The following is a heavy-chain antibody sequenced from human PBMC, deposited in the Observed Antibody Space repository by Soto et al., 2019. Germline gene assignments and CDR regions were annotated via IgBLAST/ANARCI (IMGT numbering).Heavy chain of an antibody. Sequence: SETLSLPCSVSTASLSDYYWNWIRQPPGKRLDWIGYIDHNAGTSYAPSLESRVTISIDTSKIQFSLDLTSVTAADTAVYYCAREIQARYYYFFMDVWGKGTPVTVSS. CDR3: AREIQARYYYFFMDV. V-gene: IGHV4-59*01. CDR2: IDHNAGT. D-gene: IGHD5-18*01. J-gene: IGHJ6*03. CDR1: TASLSDYY.